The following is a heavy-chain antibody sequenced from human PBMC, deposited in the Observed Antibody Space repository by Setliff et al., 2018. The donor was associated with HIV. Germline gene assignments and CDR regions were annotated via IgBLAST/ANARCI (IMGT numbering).Heavy chain of an antibody. D-gene: IGHD2-8*02. CDR1: GGSISSGSYY. V-gene: IGHV4-61*09. CDR2: IYTSGST. CDR3: ARDGGVQAHDY. Sequence: LSLTCTVSGGSISSGSYYWSWIRQPAGKGLEWIGHIYTSGSTNYNPSLKSRVTISVDKSKNQFFLKLNSVTAADTAVYYCARDGGVQAHDYWGQGTLVTVSS. J-gene: IGHJ4*02.